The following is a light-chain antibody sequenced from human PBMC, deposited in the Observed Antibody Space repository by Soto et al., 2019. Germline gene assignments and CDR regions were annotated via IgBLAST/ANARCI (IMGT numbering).Light chain of an antibody. CDR2: GAS. CDR1: QSVADN. Sequence: EVVMTQSPATLSVSPGERVTLSCRSSQSVADNLAWFQQKPGQGPRLLIYGASTRATGIPARFSGSGSETGFTLTISSLRSEDSAVYHCQQYNNWPITFGQGTRLEIK. CDR3: QQYNNWPIT. J-gene: IGKJ5*01. V-gene: IGKV3-15*01.